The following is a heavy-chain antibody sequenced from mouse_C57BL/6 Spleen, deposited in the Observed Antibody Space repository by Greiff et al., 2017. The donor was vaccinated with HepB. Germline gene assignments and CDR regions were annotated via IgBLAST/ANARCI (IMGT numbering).Heavy chain of an antibody. D-gene: IGHD2-3*01. V-gene: IGHV1-69*01. Sequence: VQLQQPGAELVMPGASVKLSCKASGYTFTSYWMHWVKQRPGQGLEWIGEIDPSDSYTNYNQKFKGKSTLTVDKSSSTAYMQLSSLTSEDSAVYYCAKKEIDGYSGYFDVWGTGTTVTVSS. CDR3: AKKEIDGYSGYFDV. J-gene: IGHJ1*03. CDR1: GYTFTSYW. CDR2: IDPSDSYT.